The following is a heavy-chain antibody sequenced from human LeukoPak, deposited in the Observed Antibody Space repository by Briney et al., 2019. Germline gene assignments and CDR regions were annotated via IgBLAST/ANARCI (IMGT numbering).Heavy chain of an antibody. CDR3: ARGQEFDDGVFDS. J-gene: IGHJ4*02. D-gene: IGHD1-1*01. Sequence: GGSLRLSCAASGFTFSYYAMHWVRQAPGKGLEWVSTIRSNGATAYNADSVKGRFTISRDNSKNTVYLQMNSLRVEDTAIYYCARGQEFDDGVFDSWGQGTLVTVSS. V-gene: IGHV3-23*01. CDR2: IRSNGATA. CDR1: GFTFSYYA.